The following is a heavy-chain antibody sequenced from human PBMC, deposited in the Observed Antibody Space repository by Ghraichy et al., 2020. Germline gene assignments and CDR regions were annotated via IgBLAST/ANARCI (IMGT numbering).Heavy chain of an antibody. CDR3: ARVGAVAGSTDAFDI. V-gene: IGHV4-59*01. D-gene: IGHD6-19*01. CDR2: IYYSGST. CDR1: GGSISSYY. J-gene: IGHJ3*02. Sequence: SETLSLTCTVSGGSISSYYWSWIRQPPGKGLEWIGYIYYSGSTNYNPSLKSRVTISVDTSKNQFSLKLSSVTAADTAVYYCARVGAVAGSTDAFDIWGQGTMVTVSS.